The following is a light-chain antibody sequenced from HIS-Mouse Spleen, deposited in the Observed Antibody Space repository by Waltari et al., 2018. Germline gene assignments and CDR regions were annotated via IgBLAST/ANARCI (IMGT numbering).Light chain of an antibody. Sequence: QSALTQPASVSGSPGQSITISCTGTSSDVGGYNYVSWYQQHPGKAHNLMIYEVSNRPSGVSTRFSGSKSGNTASLTISGLQAEDEADYYCSSYTSSSTLVFGGGTKLTVL. CDR1: SSDVGGYNY. V-gene: IGLV2-14*01. J-gene: IGLJ2*01. CDR3: SSYTSSSTLV. CDR2: EVS.